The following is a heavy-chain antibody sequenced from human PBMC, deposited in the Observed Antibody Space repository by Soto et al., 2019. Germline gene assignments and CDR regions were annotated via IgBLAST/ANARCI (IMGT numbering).Heavy chain of an antibody. CDR1: GGSISSYY. Sequence: SETLSLTCTVSGGSISSYYWSWIRQPPGKGLEWIGYIYYSGSANYNPSLKSRVTISVDTSKNQFSLKLSSVTAADTAVYYCARTYYDFWSGYLSGDPGPYYFDYWGQGTLVTVSS. CDR2: IYYSGSA. D-gene: IGHD3-3*01. J-gene: IGHJ4*02. V-gene: IGHV4-59*01. CDR3: ARTYYDFWSGYLSGDPGPYYFDY.